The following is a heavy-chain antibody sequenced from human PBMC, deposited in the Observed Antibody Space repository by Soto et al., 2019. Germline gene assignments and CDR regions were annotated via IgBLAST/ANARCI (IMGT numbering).Heavy chain of an antibody. V-gene: IGHV1-3*01. D-gene: IGHD3-9*01. Sequence: ASVKVSCKASGDTFTSYAMHWVRQATGHRLEWMGWINAGNGNTKYSQKFQGRVIITRDTSASTAYMELSSLRSEDTAVYYCARALLRYFDWSSYGMYVWGQATTVTVS. CDR1: GDTFTSYA. J-gene: IGHJ6*02. CDR3: ARALLRYFDWSSYGMYV. CDR2: INAGNGNT.